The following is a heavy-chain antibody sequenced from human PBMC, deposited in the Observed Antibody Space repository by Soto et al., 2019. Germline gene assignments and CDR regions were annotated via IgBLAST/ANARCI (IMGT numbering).Heavy chain of an antibody. CDR3: TRAKGCSEISCYLSYYIYMDV. CDR2: INSDGSST. D-gene: IGHD2-2*01. Sequence: EVQLVESGGGLVQPGGSLRLSCAASGFTFSSYWMHWVRQVPGKGLVWVSRINSDGSSTDYADSVKGRFTISRENAKNTLYLQMNSLRAEDTAVYYCTRAKGCSEISCYLSYYIYMDVWGKGTTVTVSS. J-gene: IGHJ6*03. V-gene: IGHV3-74*01. CDR1: GFTFSSYW.